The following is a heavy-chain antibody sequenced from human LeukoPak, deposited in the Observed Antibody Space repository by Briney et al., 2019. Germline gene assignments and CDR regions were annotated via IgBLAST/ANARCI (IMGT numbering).Heavy chain of an antibody. CDR2: INHSGST. CDR1: GGSFSGYY. D-gene: IGHD2-2*01. V-gene: IGHV4-34*01. Sequence: SETLSLTCAVYGGSFSGYYWSWIRQPPGKGLEWIGEINHSGSTNYNPSLKSRVTITVDTSKNQFSLKLSSVTAADTAVYYCARRRSYCSSTSCYNFDYWGQGTLVTVSS. J-gene: IGHJ4*02. CDR3: ARRRSYCSSTSCYNFDY.